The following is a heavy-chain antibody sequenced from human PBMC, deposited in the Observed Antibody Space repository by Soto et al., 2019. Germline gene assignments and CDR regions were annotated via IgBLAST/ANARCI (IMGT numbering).Heavy chain of an antibody. CDR3: AREGRLTGTDGFDY. V-gene: IGHV1-69*06. J-gene: IGHJ4*02. D-gene: IGHD1-20*01. Sequence: QVQLVQSGAEVKKPGSSVKVSCKGSGGTFSPYGVSWVRQAPGQGLEWMGMIIPIFDTTNYAQKFQGRVTITADTLTSTAYMERSSLRSEDTAVYYCAREGRLTGTDGFDYWGQGTLVTVSS. CDR1: GGTFSPYG. CDR2: IIPIFDTT.